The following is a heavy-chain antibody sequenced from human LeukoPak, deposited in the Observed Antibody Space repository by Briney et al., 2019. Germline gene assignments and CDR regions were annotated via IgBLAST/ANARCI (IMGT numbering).Heavy chain of an antibody. CDR3: ARVQYYYDSSGYFVFLGPLDC. V-gene: IGHV3-11*04. Sequence: GGSLRLSCAASGFTFSDYYMSWVRQAPGKGLEWISYISRGGGEIHYADSVKGRFTISRDNTKNSLYLQMNSLRVEDTAVYYCARVQYYYDSSGYFVFLGPLDCWGQGTLVTVSS. CDR1: GFTFSDYY. J-gene: IGHJ4*02. D-gene: IGHD3-22*01. CDR2: ISRGGGEI.